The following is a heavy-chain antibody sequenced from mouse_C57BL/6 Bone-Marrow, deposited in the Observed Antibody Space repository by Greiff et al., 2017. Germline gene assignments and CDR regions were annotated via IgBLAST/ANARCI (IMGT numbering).Heavy chain of an antibody. V-gene: IGHV5-2*01. D-gene: IGHD2-1*01. CDR1: EYEFPSHD. Sequence: EVKVVESGGGLVQPGESLKLSCESNEYEFPSHDMSWVRKTPEKRLELVAAINSDGGSTYYPDTMERRFIISRDNTKKTLYLQMSSLRSEDTALYDCARIRSVTYWYFDVWGTGTTVTVSS. CDR2: INSDGGST. CDR3: ARIRSVTYWYFDV. J-gene: IGHJ1*03.